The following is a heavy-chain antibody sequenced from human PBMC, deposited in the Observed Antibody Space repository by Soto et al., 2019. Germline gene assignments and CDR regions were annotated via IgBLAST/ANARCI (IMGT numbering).Heavy chain of an antibody. V-gene: IGHV4-59*08. J-gene: IGHJ4*02. CDR1: GGSIISGY. CDR3: ATTRGIAVGGSFDY. Sequence: ASETLSLTCTVSGGSIISGYWSWIRQPPGKGLEWIGYISYSGNTNYNPSLKNRVTISVDTSKNQVSLKLRSVAAADTAIYHCATTRGIAVGGSFDYWGQGIQVTVSS. CDR2: ISYSGNT. D-gene: IGHD6-19*01.